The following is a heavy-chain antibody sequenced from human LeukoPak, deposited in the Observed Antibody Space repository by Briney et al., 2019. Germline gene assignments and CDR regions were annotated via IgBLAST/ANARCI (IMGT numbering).Heavy chain of an antibody. CDR2: ISYDGSNK. V-gene: IGHV3-30*18. D-gene: IGHD2-2*01. Sequence: GRSLRLSCAASGFTFSSYGMHWVRQAPGKGLEWVAVISYDGSNKYYADSVKGRFTISRDNSKNTLFLQMNSLRAEDTAVYYCAKGIIVVVPAATDYWGQGTLITVSS. CDR3: AKGIIVVVPAATDY. CDR1: GFTFSSYG. J-gene: IGHJ4*02.